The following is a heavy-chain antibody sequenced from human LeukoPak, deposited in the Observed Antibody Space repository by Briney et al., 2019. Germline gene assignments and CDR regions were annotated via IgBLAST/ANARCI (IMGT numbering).Heavy chain of an antibody. J-gene: IGHJ4*02. Sequence: GGSLRLSCAASGFTFSSYAMSWIRQAPGKGLEWVSYISSSGSTIYYADSVKGRFTISRDNAKNSLYLQMNSLRAEDTAVYYCASETNYYDSSGYSGYWGQGTLVTVSS. D-gene: IGHD3-22*01. CDR3: ASETNYYDSSGYSGY. CDR2: ISSSGSTI. V-gene: IGHV3-11*01. CDR1: GFTFSSYA.